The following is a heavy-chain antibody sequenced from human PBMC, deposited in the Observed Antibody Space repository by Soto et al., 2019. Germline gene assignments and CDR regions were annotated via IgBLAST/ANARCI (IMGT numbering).Heavy chain of an antibody. Sequence: PWGSLRLSCAASGFGLSSYAVSWVRQAPGKGLEWVSVISGSGGATYYADSVKGRFTISRDNSKNTLYLQMNSVRAEDTAVYYCAKSTWDDLPPSFWGQGTPVTVSS. CDR1: GFGLSSYA. CDR2: ISGSGGAT. D-gene: IGHD1-26*01. J-gene: IGHJ4*02. CDR3: AKSTWDDLPPSF. V-gene: IGHV3-23*01.